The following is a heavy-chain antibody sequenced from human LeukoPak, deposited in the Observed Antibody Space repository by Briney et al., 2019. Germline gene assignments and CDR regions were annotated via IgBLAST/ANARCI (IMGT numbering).Heavy chain of an antibody. CDR2: INHSGST. Sequence: SETLSLTCAVYGGSFSGYYWSWIRQPPGKGLEWIGEINHSGSTNYNPSLKSRVTISVDTSKNQFSPKLSSVTAADTAVYYCASGIAVAYPYFDYWGQGTLVTVSS. J-gene: IGHJ4*02. V-gene: IGHV4-34*01. CDR1: GGSFSGYY. CDR3: ASGIAVAYPYFDY. D-gene: IGHD6-19*01.